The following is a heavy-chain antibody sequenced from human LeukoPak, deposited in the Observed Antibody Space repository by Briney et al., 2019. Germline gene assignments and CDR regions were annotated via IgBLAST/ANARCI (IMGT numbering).Heavy chain of an antibody. CDR1: GFTFSSYA. CDR3: ASPPPRCSSTSCYFLGVDY. V-gene: IGHV3-30-3*01. CDR2: ISYDGSNK. D-gene: IGHD2-2*01. J-gene: IGHJ4*02. Sequence: DPGGSLRLSCAASGFTFSSYAMHWVRQAPGKGLEWVAVISYDGSNKYYADSVKGRFTISRDNSKNTLYLQMNSLRAEDTAVYYCASPPPRCSSTSCYFLGVDYGGRGPRVTVSS.